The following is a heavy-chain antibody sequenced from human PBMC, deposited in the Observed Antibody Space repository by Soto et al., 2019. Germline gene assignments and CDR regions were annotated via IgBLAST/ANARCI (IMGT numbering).Heavy chain of an antibody. CDR1: GFTFSSYW. CDR3: AREDTAMVNYYYYYGMDV. D-gene: IGHD5-18*01. V-gene: IGHV3-7*03. CDR2: IKQDGSEK. J-gene: IGHJ6*02. Sequence: GGSLRLSCAASGFTFSSYWMSWVRQAPGKGLEWVANIKQDGSEKYYVDSVKGRFTISRDNAKNSLYLQMNSLRAEDTAVYYCAREDTAMVNYYYYYGMDVWGQGXTVTVYS.